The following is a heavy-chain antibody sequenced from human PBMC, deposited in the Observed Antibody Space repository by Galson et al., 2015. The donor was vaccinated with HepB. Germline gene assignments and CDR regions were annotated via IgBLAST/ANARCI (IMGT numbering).Heavy chain of an antibody. CDR1: DGSISSSSYY. CDR2: IYYSGST. Sequence: ETLSLTCTVSDGSISSSSYYWGWIRQPPGKGLEWIGSIYYSGSTYYNPSLKSRVTISVDTSKNQFSLKLSSVTAADTAVYYCARHNPEYRSSPRRFSAFDIWGQGTMVTVSS. J-gene: IGHJ3*02. V-gene: IGHV4-39*01. D-gene: IGHD6-6*01. CDR3: ARHNPEYRSSPRRFSAFDI.